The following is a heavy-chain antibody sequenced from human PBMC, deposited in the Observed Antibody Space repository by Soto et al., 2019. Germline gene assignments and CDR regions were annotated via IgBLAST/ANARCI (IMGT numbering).Heavy chain of an antibody. CDR3: ARGAARRQIGDAFDI. CDR1: GYTFTSYY. Sequence: ASVKVSCKASGYTFTSYYMHWVRQAPGQGLEWMGIINPSGGSTSYAQKFQGRVTMTRDTSTSTVYMELSSLRSEDTAVYYCARGAARRQIGDAFDIWGQGTMVTVSS. CDR2: INPSGGST. D-gene: IGHD6-6*01. J-gene: IGHJ3*02. V-gene: IGHV1-46*01.